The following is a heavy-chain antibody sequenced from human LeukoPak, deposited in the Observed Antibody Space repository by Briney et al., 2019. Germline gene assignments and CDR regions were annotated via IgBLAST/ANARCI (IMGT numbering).Heavy chain of an antibody. CDR1: GFTFSSYS. Sequence: KPGGSLRLSCAASGFTFSSYSMNWVRQAPGKGLEWVSSISSSSSYIYYADSVKGRFTISRDNAKNSLYLQMNSLRAENTAVYYCARGYIVVVPAALDAFDIWGQGTLVTVSS. CDR3: ARGYIVVVPAALDAFDI. D-gene: IGHD2-2*01. J-gene: IGHJ3*02. CDR2: ISSSSSYI. V-gene: IGHV3-21*01.